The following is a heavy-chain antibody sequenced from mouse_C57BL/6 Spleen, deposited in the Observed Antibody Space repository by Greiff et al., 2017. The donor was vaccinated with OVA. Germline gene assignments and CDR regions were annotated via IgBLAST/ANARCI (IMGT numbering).Heavy chain of an antibody. Sequence: QVQLKQSGPGLVAPSQSLSITCTVSGFSLTSYAISWVRQPPGKGLEWLGVIWTGGGTNYNSALKSRLSISKDNSKSQVFLKMNSLQTDDTARYYCARNLGYYDYDDYYAMDYWGQGTSVTVSS. CDR3: ARNLGYYDYDDYYAMDY. D-gene: IGHD2-4*01. V-gene: IGHV2-9-1*01. CDR2: IWTGGGT. CDR1: GFSLTSYA. J-gene: IGHJ4*01.